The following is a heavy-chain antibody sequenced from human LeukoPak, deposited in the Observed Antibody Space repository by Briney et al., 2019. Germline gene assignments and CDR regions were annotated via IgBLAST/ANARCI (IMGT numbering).Heavy chain of an antibody. V-gene: IGHV1-69*13. J-gene: IGHJ5*02. CDR3: ARDEYRGVTSNWFDP. CDR2: IIPIFGTA. Sequence: SVKVSCKASGGTFSSYAISWVRQAPGQGLEWMGGIIPIFGTANYAQKFQGRVTITADESTSTAYMELSSLRSEDTAVYYCARDEYRGVTSNWFDPWGQGTLVTVSS. CDR1: GGTFSSYA. D-gene: IGHD3-10*01.